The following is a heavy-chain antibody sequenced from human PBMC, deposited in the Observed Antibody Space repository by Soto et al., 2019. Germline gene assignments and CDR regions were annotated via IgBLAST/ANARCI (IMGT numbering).Heavy chain of an antibody. V-gene: IGHV1-3*01. D-gene: IGHD6-13*01. CDR1: GYTFTSYG. Sequence: ASVKVSGKASGYTFTSYGIHWVRQAPGQRLEWMGWINAANGDTKYSPKFQGRVTITRDTSASTAYMELSSLRSEDTAVYYCVRRHVSATGIDWFDPWGQGTLVTVSS. CDR2: INAANGDT. J-gene: IGHJ5*02. CDR3: VRRHVSATGIDWFDP.